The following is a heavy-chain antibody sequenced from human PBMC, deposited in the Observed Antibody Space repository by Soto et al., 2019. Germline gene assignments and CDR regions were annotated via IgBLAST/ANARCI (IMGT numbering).Heavy chain of an antibody. Sequence: EVQLVQSGAEVKKPGESLKISCKGSGYSFTSYWIGWVRQMPGKGLEWMGIIYPGDSDTRYSPSFQGQVTISADKSISTAYLQWSSLKASDTAMYYCARHVVTRGGMSYGTSGFDYWGQGPLVTVSS. V-gene: IGHV5-51*01. CDR3: ARHVVTRGGMSYGTSGFDY. CDR1: GYSFTSYW. D-gene: IGHD5-18*01. CDR2: IYPGDSDT. J-gene: IGHJ4*02.